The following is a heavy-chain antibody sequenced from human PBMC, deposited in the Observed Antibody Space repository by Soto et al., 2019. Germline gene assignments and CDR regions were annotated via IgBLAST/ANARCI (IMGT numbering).Heavy chain of an antibody. CDR1: GDTFSSYA. CDR3: ARVGPAHYYDSSGYYSPLDY. CDR2: IIPMFGTA. J-gene: IGHJ4*02. V-gene: IGHV1-69*01. D-gene: IGHD3-22*01. Sequence: QVQLVQSGAEVKKPGSSVKVSCKASGDTFSSYAINWVRQAPGRGLEWMGGIIPMFGTANYAQKFKGRVTITAGESTSTVYMELSSLRSEDTAVYYCARVGPAHYYDSSGYYSPLDYWGQGTLVTVSS.